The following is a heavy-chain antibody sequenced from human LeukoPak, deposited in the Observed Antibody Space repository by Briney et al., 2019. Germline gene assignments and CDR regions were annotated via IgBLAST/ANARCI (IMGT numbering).Heavy chain of an antibody. J-gene: IGHJ4*02. CDR2: IWYDGSNK. V-gene: IGHV3-33*08. CDR1: GFTFSTYW. D-gene: IGHD3-22*01. Sequence: PGGSLRLSCAASGFTFSTYWMSWVRQAPGKGLEWVAVIWYDGSNKYCADSVEGRFTISRDNSKNTLYLQMNSLRAEDTAVYYCAREEVNYYDSSGYYPFFDYWGQGTLVTVSS. CDR3: AREEVNYYDSSGYYPFFDY.